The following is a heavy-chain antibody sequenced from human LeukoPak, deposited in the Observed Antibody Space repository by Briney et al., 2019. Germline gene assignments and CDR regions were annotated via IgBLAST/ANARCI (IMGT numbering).Heavy chain of an antibody. V-gene: IGHV1-2*02. CDR1: GYTFTGYY. CDR3: ARGGISGGGGYFYYYYMDV. J-gene: IGHJ6*03. CDR2: INPNSGGT. Sequence: GASVKVSCKASGYTFTGYYMHWVRQAPGQGLEWMGWINPNSGGTNYAQKFQGRVTMTRDTSISTAYMELSRLRSDDTAVYYCARGGISGGGGYFYYYYMDVWGKGTTVTVSS. D-gene: IGHD2-21*01.